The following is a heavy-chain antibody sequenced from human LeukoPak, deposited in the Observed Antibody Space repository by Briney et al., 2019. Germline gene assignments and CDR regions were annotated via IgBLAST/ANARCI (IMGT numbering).Heavy chain of an antibody. J-gene: IGHJ3*01. V-gene: IGHV3-30*04. CDR2: ISFDGTNK. CDR3: ARETHDALDL. Sequence: GGSLRLSCTASGFTISGDAMHWVRQAPGKELQWVADISFDGTNKNYADSVKGRFTISRDNSKNTLFLQMNSLTTDDTALFYCARETHDALDLWGPGTLVTVSS. CDR1: GFTISGDA.